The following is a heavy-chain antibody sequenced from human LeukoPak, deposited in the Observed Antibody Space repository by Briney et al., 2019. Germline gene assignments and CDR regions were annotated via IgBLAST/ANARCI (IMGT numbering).Heavy chain of an antibody. V-gene: IGHV1-69*05. CDR1: GGSFSSVA. Sequence: SVKVSCKAFGGSFSSVAISWVRQAPGQGLEWMGGIIPIFGTANYAQRFQGRVTITTDESTSTAYMEVSSLRSEDTAVYYCGRKAGDCGGGSCYSIDYWGQGTLITVSS. J-gene: IGHJ4*02. CDR2: IIPIFGTA. CDR3: GRKAGDCGGGSCYSIDY. D-gene: IGHD2-15*01.